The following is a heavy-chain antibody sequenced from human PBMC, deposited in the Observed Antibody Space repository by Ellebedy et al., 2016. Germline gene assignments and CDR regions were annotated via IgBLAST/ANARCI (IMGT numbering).Heavy chain of an antibody. Sequence: ASVKVSCXASGYTFTDYYMHWVRQAPGQGLEWMGWINPNSGDTNYAQKFQGWVTLTRDTSISTAYMELSRLRSDDTAVYYCARGDSSGWYFGYWGQGTLVTVSS. CDR2: INPNSGDT. J-gene: IGHJ4*02. CDR3: ARGDSSGWYFGY. V-gene: IGHV1-2*04. D-gene: IGHD6-19*01. CDR1: GYTFTDYY.